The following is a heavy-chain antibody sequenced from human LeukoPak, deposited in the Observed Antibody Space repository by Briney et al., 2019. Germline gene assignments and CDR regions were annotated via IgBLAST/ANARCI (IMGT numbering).Heavy chain of an antibody. J-gene: IGHJ3*01. V-gene: IGHV3-15*05. Sequence: GGSLRLSCAASGFTFSNAVMSWVRQAPGKGPEWLCRITRKGDSATPEDAAEVKCTISIARDNSKQTVELQISSLKTKDTPIYYCTTGFGVVRVVPGIPVDAFDLWGQG. CDR3: TTGFGVVRVVPGIPVDAFDL. D-gene: IGHD2-21*02. CDR1: GFTFSNAV. CDR2: ITRKGDSATP.